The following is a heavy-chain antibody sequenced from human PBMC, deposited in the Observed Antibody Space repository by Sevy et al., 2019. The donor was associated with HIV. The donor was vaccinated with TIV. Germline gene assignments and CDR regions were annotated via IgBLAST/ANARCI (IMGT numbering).Heavy chain of an antibody. V-gene: IGHV3-30-3*01. J-gene: IGHJ4*02. CDR2: ISYDGSNK. D-gene: IGHD5-18*01. Sequence: GGSLRLSCAASGFTLSSYAMHWVRQAPGKGLEWVAVISYDGSNKCYADSVKGRFTISRDNSKNTLYLQMNSLRAEDTAVYYCARGGSGAHPREFEYSYGRTPFDYWGQGTLVTVSS. CDR3: ARGGSGAHPREFEYSYGRTPFDY. CDR1: GFTLSSYA.